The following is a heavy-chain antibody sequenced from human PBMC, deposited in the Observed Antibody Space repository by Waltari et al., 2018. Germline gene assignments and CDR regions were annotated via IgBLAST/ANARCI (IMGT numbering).Heavy chain of an antibody. CDR1: GFSITSGYY. V-gene: IGHV4-38-2*01. D-gene: IGHD4-17*01. CDR3: ATATTAHFDF. J-gene: IGHJ4*02. Sequence: QVQLQESGPGLVKPSETLSLTCAVSGFSITSGYYWHWIRQPPGKGLAWVGTIYYSGTTYYTPSLQSRVSISVDTSKNEFSLTLTSVTAADTAVYYCATATTAHFDFWGQGSLVTVSS. CDR2: IYYSGTT.